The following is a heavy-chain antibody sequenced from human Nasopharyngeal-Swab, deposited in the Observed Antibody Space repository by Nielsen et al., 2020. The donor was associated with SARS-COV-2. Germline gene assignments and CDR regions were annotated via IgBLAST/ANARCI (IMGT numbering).Heavy chain of an antibody. V-gene: IGHV3-21*01. CDR1: GFTFSSYS. D-gene: IGHD3-9*01. Sequence: LSLTCAASGFTFSSYSMNWVRQAPGKGLEWVSSISSSSSYIYYADSVKGRFTISRDNAKNSLYLQMNSLRAEDTAVYYCARDQPPYDILTAYYYYMDVWGKGTTVTVSS. J-gene: IGHJ6*03. CDR3: ARDQPPYDILTAYYYYMDV. CDR2: ISSSSSYI.